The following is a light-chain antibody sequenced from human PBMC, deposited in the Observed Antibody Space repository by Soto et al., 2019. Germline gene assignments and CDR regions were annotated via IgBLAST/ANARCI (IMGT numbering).Light chain of an antibody. J-gene: IGLJ1*01. V-gene: IGLV2-11*01. CDR1: SRDVGGYNY. CDR2: DVS. CDR3: CSYAGSYTFGV. Sequence: QSALTQPRSVSGSPGQSVTISCTGTSRDVGGYNYVSWYQQHPGKAPKLMIYDVSKRPSGVPDRFSGSKSGNTASLTISGLQAEDEAYYYCCSYAGSYTFGVFGTGTKLTVL.